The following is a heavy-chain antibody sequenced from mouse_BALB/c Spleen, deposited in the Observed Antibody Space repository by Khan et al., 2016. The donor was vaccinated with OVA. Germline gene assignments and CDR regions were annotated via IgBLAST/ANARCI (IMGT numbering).Heavy chain of an antibody. CDR3: AKFTPDYYSMNN. D-gene: IGHD1-1*01. CDR1: GLSLSSNG. J-gene: IGHJ4*01. CDR2: ICGHGST. V-gene: IGHV2-3*01. Sequence: QVQLKQSGPGLVAPSQSLSITCTVSGLSLSSNGVSWVRQPPGKGLEWLGGICGHGSTNYHSTHKSRLIIIKDNSKSQAFLKLNSLQTDDTATYYCAKFTPDYYSMNNWGQGTSVTVSS.